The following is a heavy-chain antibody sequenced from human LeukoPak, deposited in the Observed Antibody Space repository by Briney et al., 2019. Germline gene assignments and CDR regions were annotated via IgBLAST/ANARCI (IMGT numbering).Heavy chain of an antibody. J-gene: IGHJ3*02. CDR2: IYTSGST. CDR1: GGSISSGSYY. Sequence: SETLSLTCTVSGGSISSGSYYWSWLRQPAGKGLGWIGRIYTSGSTNYNPSLKSRVTMSVDTSKNQFSLKLSSVTAADTAVYYCARGSSSWYSDAFDIWGQGTMVTVSS. V-gene: IGHV4-61*02. CDR3: ARGSSSWYSDAFDI. D-gene: IGHD6-13*01.